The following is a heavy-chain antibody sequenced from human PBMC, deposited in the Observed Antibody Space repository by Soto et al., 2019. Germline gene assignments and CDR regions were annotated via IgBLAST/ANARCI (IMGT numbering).Heavy chain of an antibody. CDR3: AREVRYFDWSIDY. Sequence: KASETLSLTCTVSGGSISSGGYYWSWIRQHAGKGLEWIGYIYYSGSTYYNPSLKSRVTISVDTSKNQFSLKLSSVTAADTAVYYCAREVRYFDWSIDYWGQGTLVTVSS. CDR1: GGSISSGGYY. CDR2: IYYSGST. V-gene: IGHV4-31*03. J-gene: IGHJ4*02. D-gene: IGHD3-9*01.